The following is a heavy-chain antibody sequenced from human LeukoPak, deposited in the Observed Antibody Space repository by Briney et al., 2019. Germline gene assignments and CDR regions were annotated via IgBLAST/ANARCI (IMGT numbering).Heavy chain of an antibody. J-gene: IGHJ5*02. CDR3: ARDRLRGGEGNWFDP. CDR2: IYYSGST. D-gene: IGHD2-15*01. V-gene: IGHV4-59*01. Sequence: PSETLSLTCTVSGGSISSYYWSWIRQPPGKGLEWLGYIYYSGSTNYNPSLKSRVTISVDTSKNQFSLKLSSVTAADTAVYYCARDRLRGGEGNWFDPWGQGTLVTVSS. CDR1: GGSISSYY.